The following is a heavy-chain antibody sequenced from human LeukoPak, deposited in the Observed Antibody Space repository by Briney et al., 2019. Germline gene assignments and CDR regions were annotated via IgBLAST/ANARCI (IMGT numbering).Heavy chain of an antibody. CDR3: AKDPGPIVVVTATNY. CDR1: GFTFSSYA. D-gene: IGHD2-21*02. CDR2: ISYDGSNK. V-gene: IGHV3-30-3*01. J-gene: IGHJ4*02. Sequence: GGSLRLYCAASGFTFSSYAMHWVRQAPGKGLEWVAVISYDGSNKYYADSVKGRFTISRDNSKNTLYLQMNSLRAEDTAVYYCAKDPGPIVVVTATNYWGQGTLVTVSS.